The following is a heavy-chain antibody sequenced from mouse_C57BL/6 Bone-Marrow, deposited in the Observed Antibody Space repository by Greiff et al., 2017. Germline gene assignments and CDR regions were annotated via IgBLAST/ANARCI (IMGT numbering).Heavy chain of an antibody. Sequence: EVQLQESGPVLVKPGASVKMSCKASGYTFTDYYMNWVKQSHGKSLEWIGVINPYNGGTSYNQKFKGKATLTVDKSSSTAYMELNSLTSEDSAVXYCATKPYYFDYWGQGTTLTVAS. CDR3: ATKPYYFDY. V-gene: IGHV1-19*01. J-gene: IGHJ2*01. CDR2: INPYNGGT. CDR1: GYTFTDYY.